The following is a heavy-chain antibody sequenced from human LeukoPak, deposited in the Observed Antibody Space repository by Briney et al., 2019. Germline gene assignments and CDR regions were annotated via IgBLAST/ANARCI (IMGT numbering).Heavy chain of an antibody. V-gene: IGHV4-39*01. CDR2: IYHSRST. CDR1: GGSISTSSYY. D-gene: IGHD3-10*01. Sequence: SETLSLTCSVSGGSISTSSYYWGWIRQPPGKGLEWIGSIYHSRSTYYNASLKSRATISADTPKNQFSLKLSSVTAADTAVYYCARHRWMEVYGSGSYYVDYWGRGTLVTVSS. J-gene: IGHJ4*02. CDR3: ARHRWMEVYGSGSYYVDY.